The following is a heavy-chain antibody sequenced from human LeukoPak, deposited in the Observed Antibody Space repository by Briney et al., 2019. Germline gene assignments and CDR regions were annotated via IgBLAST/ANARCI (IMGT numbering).Heavy chain of an antibody. V-gene: IGHV1-24*01. D-gene: IGHD3-9*01. CDR1: GYTLTELS. CDR2: FDPEDDEI. Sequence: GASVKVSCKVSGYTLTELSMHWVRQAPGKGLEWMGGFDPEDDEIIYAQRFQGRVTMTEDASTDTAYMELRSLRSEDTAVYDCATETGTFYSYSWGQGTLVTVSS. CDR3: ATETGTFYSYS. J-gene: IGHJ4*02.